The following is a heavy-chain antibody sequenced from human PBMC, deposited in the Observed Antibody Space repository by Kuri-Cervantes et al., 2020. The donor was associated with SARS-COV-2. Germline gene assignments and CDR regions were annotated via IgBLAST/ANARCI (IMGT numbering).Heavy chain of an antibody. CDR1: GGSINNYY. J-gene: IGHJ5*02. D-gene: IGHD3-3*01. CDR3: GGDILSSDSWSGYSRPPGRWFDP. V-gene: IGHV4-59*01. CDR2: ISYSGNT. Sequence: SETLSLTCTVSGGSINNYYWSWTRQPPGKGLEWIGYISYSGNTNYNPALKSRVTISIDTDKNRFFLKLRSVTAADTAVYYCGGDILSSDSWSGYSRPPGRWFDPWGQGTLVTVSS.